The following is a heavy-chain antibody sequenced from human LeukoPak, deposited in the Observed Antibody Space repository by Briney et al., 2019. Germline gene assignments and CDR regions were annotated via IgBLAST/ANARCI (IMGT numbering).Heavy chain of an antibody. J-gene: IGHJ4*02. CDR3: ARGEGYSSSWYQPHFDY. Sequence: SETLSLTCADSGGSISSSNWWSWVRQPPGKGLEWIGEIYHSGSTNYNPSLKSRVTISVDKSKNQFSLKLSSVTAADTAVYYCARGEGYSSSWYQPHFDYWGQGILVTVSS. CDR2: IYHSGST. D-gene: IGHD6-13*01. V-gene: IGHV4-4*02. CDR1: GGSISSSNW.